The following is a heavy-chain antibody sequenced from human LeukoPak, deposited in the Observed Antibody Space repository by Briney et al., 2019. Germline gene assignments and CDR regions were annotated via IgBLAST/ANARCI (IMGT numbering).Heavy chain of an antibody. CDR1: GFTFSSYS. J-gene: IGHJ4*02. D-gene: IGHD3-22*01. CDR3: AREVSEGFDF. CDR2: ISSSSSYI. V-gene: IGHV3-21*01. Sequence: GGSLRLSCAASGFTFSSYSMNWVRQAPGKGLEWVSSISSSSSYIYYADSVKGRFAISRDNAKNSLYLQMNSLRAEDTAVYYCAREVSEGFDFWGQGTLVTVSS.